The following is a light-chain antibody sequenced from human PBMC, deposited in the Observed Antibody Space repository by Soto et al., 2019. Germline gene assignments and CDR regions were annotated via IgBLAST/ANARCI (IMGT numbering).Light chain of an antibody. Sequence: QSALTQPASVSGSPGQSITISCTGTSSDVGGYNYVSWYQQHPGKAPKLVIYEVSSRPSGISNRFSGSKSGNTASLTISGLQAEDEADYYCSSYTSISTLVFGTGTKLTV. CDR3: SSYTSISTLV. CDR2: EVS. CDR1: SSDVGGYNY. J-gene: IGLJ1*01. V-gene: IGLV2-14*01.